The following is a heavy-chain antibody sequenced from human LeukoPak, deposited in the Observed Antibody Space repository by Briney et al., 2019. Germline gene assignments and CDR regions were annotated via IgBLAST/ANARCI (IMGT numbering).Heavy chain of an antibody. CDR2: IDPNTGGT. Sequence: ASVKVSCKASGYTFTSYGISWVRQAPGQGLEWMGWIDPNTGGTNYAQRFQGRVTMTRDTSISTAYMELSRLRSDDTVVYYCAREDSSGWYYDYWGQGTLVIVSS. V-gene: IGHV1-2*02. CDR3: AREDSSGWYYDY. CDR1: GYTFTSYG. D-gene: IGHD6-19*01. J-gene: IGHJ4*02.